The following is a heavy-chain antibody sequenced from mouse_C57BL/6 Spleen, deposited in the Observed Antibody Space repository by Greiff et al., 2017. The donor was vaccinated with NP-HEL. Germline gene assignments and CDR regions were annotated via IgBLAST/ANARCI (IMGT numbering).Heavy chain of an antibody. J-gene: IGHJ4*01. V-gene: IGHV1-26*01. CDR3: ARDRYYYAMDY. CDR2: INPNNGGT. CDR1: GYTFTDYY. Sequence: VQLQQSGPELVKPGASVKISCKASGYTFTDYYMNWVKQSHGKSLEWIGDINPNNGGTSYNQKFKGKATLTVDKSSSTAYMELRSLTSEDSAVYYCARDRYYYAMDYWGQGTSVTVSS.